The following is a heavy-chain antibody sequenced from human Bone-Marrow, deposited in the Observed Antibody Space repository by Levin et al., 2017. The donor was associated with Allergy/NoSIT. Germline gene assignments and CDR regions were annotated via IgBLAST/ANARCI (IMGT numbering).Heavy chain of an antibody. CDR3: AKRDCSGATCAGAVGLLEY. CDR2: ISGSGDST. D-gene: IGHD2-15*01. CDR1: GFTFSTYA. Sequence: AGGSLRLSCAASGFTFSTYAMNWVRQAPGKGLEWVSGISGSGDSTDYADSVKGRFTISRDISKNTLFLQMNSLTAEDTAVYYCAKRDCSGATCAGAVGLLEYWGQGTLVTVSS. V-gene: IGHV3-23*01. J-gene: IGHJ4*02.